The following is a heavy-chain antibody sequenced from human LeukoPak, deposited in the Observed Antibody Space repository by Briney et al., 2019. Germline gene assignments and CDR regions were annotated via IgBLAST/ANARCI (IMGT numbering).Heavy chain of an antibody. Sequence: GGSLRLSCAASGFTFSGYSMNWVRQAPGKGLEWVSSISSSSSYIYYADSVKGRFTISRDNAKNSLYLQMNSLRAEDTAVYYCARGRGYSGYDFRRFDYWGQGTLVTVSS. V-gene: IGHV3-21*01. D-gene: IGHD5-12*01. CDR2: ISSSSSYI. CDR3: ARGRGYSGYDFRRFDY. J-gene: IGHJ4*02. CDR1: GFTFSGYS.